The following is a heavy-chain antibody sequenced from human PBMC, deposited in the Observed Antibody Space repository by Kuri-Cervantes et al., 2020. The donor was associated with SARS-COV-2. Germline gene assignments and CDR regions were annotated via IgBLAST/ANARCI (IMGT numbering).Heavy chain of an antibody. CDR3: ARARAAAGTFIEYFQH. Sequence: GESLKISCAASGFTFSSYGMHWVRQAPGKGLEWVAVISYDGSNKYYADSVKGRFTISRDNSKNTLYLQMNSLRAEDTAVYYCARARAAAGTFIEYFQHWGQGTLVTVSS. CDR1: GFTFSSYG. V-gene: IGHV3-30*03. D-gene: IGHD6-13*01. J-gene: IGHJ1*01. CDR2: ISYDGSNK.